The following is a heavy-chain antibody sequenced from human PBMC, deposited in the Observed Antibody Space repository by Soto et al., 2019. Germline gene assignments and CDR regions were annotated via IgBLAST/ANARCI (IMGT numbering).Heavy chain of an antibody. V-gene: IGHV4-30-2*01. CDR2: IYRSGST. CDR3: ARGPGP. CDR1: GGSISSVGYS. J-gene: IGHJ5*02. Sequence: QLQLQESGSGLVKPSQTLSLTCAVSGGSISSVGYSCGWIRQPPGKGLAWIGYIYRSGSTYYNPPLMSRCTRPVDRSENRFSLKRSCVPAADTAFYYCARGPGPWGQGTMVTVSS. D-gene: IGHD3-10*01.